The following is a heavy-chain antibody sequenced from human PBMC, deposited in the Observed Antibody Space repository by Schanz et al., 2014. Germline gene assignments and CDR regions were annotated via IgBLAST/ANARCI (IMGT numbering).Heavy chain of an antibody. D-gene: IGHD5-18*01. V-gene: IGHV3-23*04. CDR3: VRVSFADPRLYRGMDRDIDY. CDR2: FDAHDGRA. Sequence: EVQLVQSGGGLVQPGGSLRLSCAASGFSFGNYGMSWVRQAPGKGLEWVSGFDAHDGRAYYADSAKGRFTISRDNSKSTLYVEMNSLRVEDTAVYYCVRVSFADPRLYRGMDRDIDYWGQGTLVTVSS. CDR1: GFSFGNYG. J-gene: IGHJ4*02.